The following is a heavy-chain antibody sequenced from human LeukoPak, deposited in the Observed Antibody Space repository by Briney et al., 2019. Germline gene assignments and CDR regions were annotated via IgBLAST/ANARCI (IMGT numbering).Heavy chain of an antibody. J-gene: IGHJ4*02. CDR2: ISYDGSNK. D-gene: IGHD3-3*01. Sequence: GGSLRLSCAASGFTFSSYAMHWVRQAPGKGLEWVAVISYDGSNKYYADSVKGRFTISRDNSKNTLYLQMNSLRAEDTAVYYCAKVSPTNPSGYLDYWGQGTLVTVSS. V-gene: IGHV3-30-3*01. CDR3: AKVSPTNPSGYLDY. CDR1: GFTFSSYA.